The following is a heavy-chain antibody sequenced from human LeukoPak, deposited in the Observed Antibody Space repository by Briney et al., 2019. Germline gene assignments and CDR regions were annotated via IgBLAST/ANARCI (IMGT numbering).Heavy chain of an antibody. D-gene: IGHD2-21*02. V-gene: IGHV4-39*01. CDR1: GGSISSNSYY. J-gene: IGHJ4*02. Sequence: PSQTLSLTCTVSGGSISSNSYYYWGWVRQPPGRGLEWIGSIHYSGRTHYNPSLKSRVTTSVDTSKNQFSLELRAVTAADTAVYYCARQWPSFCDFSDCYPYHFDLWGQGTLVTVSS. CDR2: IHYSGRT. CDR3: ARQWPSFCDFSDCYPYHFDL.